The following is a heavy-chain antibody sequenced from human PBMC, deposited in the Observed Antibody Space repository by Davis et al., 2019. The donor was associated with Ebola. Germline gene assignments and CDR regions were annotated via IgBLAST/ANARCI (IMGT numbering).Heavy chain of an antibody. J-gene: IGHJ4*02. CDR2: IGHSGSPT. D-gene: IGHD6-19*01. CDR1: GLSFSSYA. CDR3: AAGTTSDWYGY. V-gene: IGHV3-23*01. Sequence: PGGSLRLSCAASGLSFSSYAMSWVRQAPGKGLEWVSLIGHSGSPTYYADSVKGRFTISRENSKNTLYLQMISLRADDTAVYYCAAGTTSDWYGYWGQGTLVTVSS.